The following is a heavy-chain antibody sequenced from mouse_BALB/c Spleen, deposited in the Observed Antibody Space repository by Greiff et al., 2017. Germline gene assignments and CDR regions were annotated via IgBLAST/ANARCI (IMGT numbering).Heavy chain of an antibody. D-gene: IGHD3-2*01. CDR1: GFSLTSYG. Sequence: VKLQESGPGLVAPSQSLSITCTVSGFSLTSYGVHWVRQPPGKGLEWLGVIWAGGSTNYNSALMSRLSISKDNSKSQVFLKMNSLQTDDTAMYYCARDGGTARALAYWGQGTLVTVSA. V-gene: IGHV2-9*02. CDR3: ARDGGTARALAY. J-gene: IGHJ3*01. CDR2: IWAGGST.